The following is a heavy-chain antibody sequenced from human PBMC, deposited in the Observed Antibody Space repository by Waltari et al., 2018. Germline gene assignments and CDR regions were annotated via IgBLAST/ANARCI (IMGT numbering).Heavy chain of an antibody. D-gene: IGHD3-10*01. J-gene: IGHJ3*02. CDR2: IIPIFGTA. Sequence: QVQLVQSGAEVKKPGSSVKVSCKASGGTFSSYAISWVRQAPGQGLGWMGRIIPIFGTANYAQKFQGRVTITADKSTSTAYMELSSLRSEDTAVYYCARDPSLLWFRELSAGDAFDIWGQGTMVTVSS. CDR1: GGTFSSYA. V-gene: IGHV1-69*08. CDR3: ARDPSLLWFRELSAGDAFDI.